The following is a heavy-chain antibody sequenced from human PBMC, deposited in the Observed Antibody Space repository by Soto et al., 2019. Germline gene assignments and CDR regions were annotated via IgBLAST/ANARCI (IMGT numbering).Heavy chain of an antibody. J-gene: IGHJ6*02. Sequence: SQTLSLTCAISGDSVSSNSAAWNWIRQSPSRGLEWLGRTYYRSKWYNDYAVSVKSRITINPDTSKNQFSLQLNSVTPEDTAVYYCARTFGTTADHYYYYGMDVWGQGTTVTVSS. CDR2: TYYRSKWYN. V-gene: IGHV6-1*01. CDR3: ARTFGTTADHYYYYGMDV. D-gene: IGHD1-7*01. CDR1: GDSVSSNSAA.